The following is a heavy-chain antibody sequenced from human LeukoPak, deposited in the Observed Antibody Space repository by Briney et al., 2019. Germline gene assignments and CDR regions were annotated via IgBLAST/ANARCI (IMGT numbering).Heavy chain of an antibody. V-gene: IGHV3-48*03. D-gene: IGHD6-13*01. CDR1: GFTFSSYP. J-gene: IGHJ3*02. CDR2: ISGSDNTR. CDR3: ARRAAAGHLDGFDI. Sequence: GGSLRLACAASGFTFSSYPMNWVRQAPGRGLEWVSYISGSDNTRSYADSVKGRFTISRDNAKSSLSLQMNSLRAEDTAVYYCARRAAAGHLDGFDIWGQGTLITVSS.